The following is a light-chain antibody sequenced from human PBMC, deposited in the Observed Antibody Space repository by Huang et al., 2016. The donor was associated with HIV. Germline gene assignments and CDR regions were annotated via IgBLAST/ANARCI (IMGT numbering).Light chain of an antibody. V-gene: IGKV1-NL1*01. J-gene: IGKJ2*01. Sequence: DIQMTQSPSSLTASVGDRVTISCRASQGIGTSLAWYQQKPGKAPNLLLYDASRLESGVPSRFSGSGSWTDYSLTISRLQPEDFATYYCQQYYNTPYTFGQGTKLEIK. CDR2: DAS. CDR3: QQYYNTPYT. CDR1: QGIGTS.